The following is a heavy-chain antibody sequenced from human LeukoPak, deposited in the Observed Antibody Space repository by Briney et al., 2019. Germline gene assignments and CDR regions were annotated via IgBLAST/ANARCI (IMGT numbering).Heavy chain of an antibody. CDR3: ARADSVPAGDYHYWYMDV. CDR2: IKPNSGDT. D-gene: IGHD2-2*01. V-gene: IGHV1-2*02. CDR1: GFTLTDY. Sequence: ASVKVSCKASGFTLTDYIHWVRQAPSQGLQWMGWIKPNSGDTDYAQKSQGRVTMTRDTSISTVYMELSSLRSDDTAVYCCARADSVPAGDYHYWYMDVWGKGTTVTVSS. J-gene: IGHJ6*03.